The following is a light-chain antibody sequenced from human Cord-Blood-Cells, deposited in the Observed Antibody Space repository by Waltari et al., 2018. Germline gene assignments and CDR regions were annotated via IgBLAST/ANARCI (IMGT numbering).Light chain of an antibody. CDR3: QQRINRPPL. J-gene: IGKJ3*01. CDR1: GSVSSH. Sequence: EIVLTQSPATLSLSPGERATLASRASGSVSSHVAWYQQKPGQTPRLLIDDASNRATGSPARFSGSGSGTDFTLNSSSTVPEDFAVYYCQQRINRPPLFDTGTKVDIK. CDR2: DAS. V-gene: IGKV3-11*01.